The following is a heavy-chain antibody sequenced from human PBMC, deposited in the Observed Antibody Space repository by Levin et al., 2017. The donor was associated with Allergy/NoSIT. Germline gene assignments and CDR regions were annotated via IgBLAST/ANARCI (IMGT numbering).Heavy chain of an antibody. CDR2: IHHSGST. CDR1: GVSISSNFYY. V-gene: IGHV4-39*02. J-gene: IGHJ5*02. Sequence: SQTLSLTCTVSGVSISSNFYYWAWIRQPPGKGLEWIGSIHHSGSTYYNPSLKSRLTIPMDTSKNHFSLKLSSVTAADTAMYYCARNSNPPNWFDPWGQGTLVTVSS. D-gene: IGHD4-11*01. CDR3: ARNSNPPNWFDP.